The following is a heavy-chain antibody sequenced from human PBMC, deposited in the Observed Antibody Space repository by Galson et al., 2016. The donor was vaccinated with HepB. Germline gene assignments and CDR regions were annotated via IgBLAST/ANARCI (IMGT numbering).Heavy chain of an antibody. CDR2: IIPIFGTV. D-gene: IGHD3-3*01. J-gene: IGHJ6*02. CDR3: GKASPIPIFEMINYYYYGMDV. CDR1: GGNFSNYA. V-gene: IGHV1-69*13. Sequence: SVKVSCKASGGNFSNYAISWVRQAPGQGLEWMGGIIPIFGTVTYTQKFQGRATIIADGSTRTAYMELSSLRSEDTAVYYWGKASPIPIFEMINYYYYGMDVWGQGTTVTVSS.